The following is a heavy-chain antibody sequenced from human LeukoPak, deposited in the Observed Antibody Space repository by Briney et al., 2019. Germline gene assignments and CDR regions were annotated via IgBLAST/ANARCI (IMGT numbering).Heavy chain of an antibody. J-gene: IGHJ4*02. CDR3: TRQQEGSFDF. V-gene: IGHV6-1*01. CDR2: TYSRSKWYN. D-gene: IGHD1/OR15-1a*01. CDR1: GDSISSNSAA. Sequence: SQTLSLTCAISGDSISSNSAAWNWIRQSPSRGLEWLGRTYSRSKWYNDYAASEKSRITINPDTSKNQFSLQLNSVTPEDTAVYYCTRQQEGSFDFWSQGILVTVSS.